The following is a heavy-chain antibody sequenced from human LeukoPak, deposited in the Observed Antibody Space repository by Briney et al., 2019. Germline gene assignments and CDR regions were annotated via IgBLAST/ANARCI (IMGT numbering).Heavy chain of an antibody. Sequence: PSETLSLTCTVSGYSISSGYYWGWIRPPPGKGLEWIGSIYHSGSTYYNPSLKSRVTISVDTSKNQFSLKLSSVTAADTAVYYCARDEAGTTSRWFDPWGQGTLVTVSS. CDR1: GYSISSGYY. CDR3: ARDEAGTTSRWFDP. D-gene: IGHD1-1*01. V-gene: IGHV4-38-2*02. J-gene: IGHJ5*02. CDR2: IYHSGST.